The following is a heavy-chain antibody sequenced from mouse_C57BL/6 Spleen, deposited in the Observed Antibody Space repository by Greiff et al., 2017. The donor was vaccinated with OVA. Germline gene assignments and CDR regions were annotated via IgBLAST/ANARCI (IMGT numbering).Heavy chain of an antibody. D-gene: IGHD1-1*01. CDR3: TRGGNYYGSSYYFDY. J-gene: IGHJ2*01. CDR2: ISSGGDYI. CDR1: GFTFSSYA. V-gene: IGHV5-9-1*02. Sequence: EVQVVESGAGLVKPGGSLKLSCAASGFTFSSYAMSWVRQTPEKRLEWVAYISSGGDYIYYADTVKGRFTISRDNARNTLYLQMSSLKSEDTAMYYCTRGGNYYGSSYYFDYWGQGTTLTVSS.